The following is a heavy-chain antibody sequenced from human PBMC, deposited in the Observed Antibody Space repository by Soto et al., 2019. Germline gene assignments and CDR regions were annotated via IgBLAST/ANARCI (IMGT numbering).Heavy chain of an antibody. Sequence: QVQLVQSGAEVKKPGASVKVSCKASGYTFTGYYMHWLRQAPGQGLEWMGWSNPNSGGTNYAQKFQGRVTMTRDTSISTAYMELSRLRSDDTAVYYCARNSPNYYDSSGYYPGGDYWGQGTLVTVSS. V-gene: IGHV1-2*02. D-gene: IGHD3-22*01. J-gene: IGHJ4*02. CDR1: GYTFTGYY. CDR3: ARNSPNYYDSSGYYPGGDY. CDR2: SNPNSGGT.